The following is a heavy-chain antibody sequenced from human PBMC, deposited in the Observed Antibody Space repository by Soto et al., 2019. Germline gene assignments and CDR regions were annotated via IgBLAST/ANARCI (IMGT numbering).Heavy chain of an antibody. V-gene: IGHV1-69*02. CDR2: IIPYHGIA. J-gene: IGHJ5*02. D-gene: IGHD1-7*01. Sequence: SVKVSCKASGCTFSSYTISWVRQAPGQGLEWMGRIIPYHGIANYAQKLQGRVTITTDKSTGTAYMELRSLRSDDTAVYYCARGRPELRPWGQGTLVTVSS. CDR3: ARGRPELRP. CDR1: GCTFSSYT.